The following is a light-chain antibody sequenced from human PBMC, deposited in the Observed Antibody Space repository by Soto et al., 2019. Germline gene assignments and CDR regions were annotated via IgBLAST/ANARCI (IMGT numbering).Light chain of an antibody. Sequence: EIVLTQSPGSLSLSPGERATLSCRASQSVSSTFFAWYQQRSGQAPRLLMYGTSSRATGIPERCSGSGSGTDFSLTVSRVEGEGLAGYYWQQVDSSVTLGQGTKVEIK. J-gene: IGKJ1*01. CDR1: QSVSSTF. V-gene: IGKV3-20*01. CDR3: QQVDSSVT. CDR2: GTS.